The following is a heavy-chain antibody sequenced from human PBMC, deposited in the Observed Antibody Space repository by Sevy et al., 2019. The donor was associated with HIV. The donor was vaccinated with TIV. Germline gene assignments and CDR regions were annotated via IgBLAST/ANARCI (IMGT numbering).Heavy chain of an antibody. CDR2: MTFDGSNQ. Sequence: GGSLRLSCKATGFSLINYAIHWVRQAPGKGLEWVAVMTFDGSNQYYADSVKGRFTISRDTSTNTVYLQMNSLRADDXXXXXXXXXXXXXXXXDDTFDIWGLGTMVTVSS. CDR3: XXXXXXXXXXDDTFDI. V-gene: IGHV3-33*03. J-gene: IGHJ3*02. CDR1: GFSLINYA.